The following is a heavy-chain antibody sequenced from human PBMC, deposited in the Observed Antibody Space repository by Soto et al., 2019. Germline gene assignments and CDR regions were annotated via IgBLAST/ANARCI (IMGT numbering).Heavy chain of an antibody. CDR1: GFTFSNYG. J-gene: IGHJ3*02. Sequence: QVQLVESGGGVVQPGRSLRLSCAASGFTFSNYGMHWVRQAPGKGVEWEAEIWNDGTNKYYVDSVRGRFTISRDDSKNRLYLEMKSLRAEDTGVYYCAKDMAAAAHQGDAFDIWGLGTIVSVSA. D-gene: IGHD6-13*01. CDR2: IWNDGTNK. CDR3: AKDMAAAAHQGDAFDI. V-gene: IGHV3-33*03.